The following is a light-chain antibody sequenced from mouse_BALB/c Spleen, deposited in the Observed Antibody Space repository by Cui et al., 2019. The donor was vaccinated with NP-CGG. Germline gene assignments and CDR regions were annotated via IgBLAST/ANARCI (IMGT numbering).Light chain of an antibody. CDR2: GTN. CDR1: TGAVTTSNY. CDR3: ALWYSNHWV. J-gene: IGLJ1*01. Sequence: AVVTTESAPTTSPGETVTLTCRSSTGAVTTSNYANWVQEKPDHLFTGLIGGTNNRAPGVPARFSGSLIGDKAVLTITGAQTEDEAIYFCALWYSNHWVFGGGTKLTVL. V-gene: IGLV1*01.